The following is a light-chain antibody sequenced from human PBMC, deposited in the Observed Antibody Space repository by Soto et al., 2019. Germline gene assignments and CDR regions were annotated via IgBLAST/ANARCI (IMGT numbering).Light chain of an antibody. CDR3: QAWDSSTLVV. Sequence: SYELTQPPSVSVSPGQTASITCSGDKWGDKYACWYQQKPGQSPVLVIYQDSKRPSGIPERFSGSNSGNTATLTISGTQAMDEADYYCQAWDSSTLVVFGGRTKLTVL. J-gene: IGLJ2*01. CDR2: QDS. V-gene: IGLV3-1*01. CDR1: KWGDKY.